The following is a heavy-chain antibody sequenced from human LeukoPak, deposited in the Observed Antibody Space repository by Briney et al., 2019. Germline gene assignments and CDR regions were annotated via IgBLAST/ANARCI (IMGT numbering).Heavy chain of an antibody. V-gene: IGHV1-24*01. J-gene: IGHJ1*01. CDR1: GYTLTELS. Sequence: ASVKVSCKVSGYTLTELSMHWVRQAPGKGLEWMGGFDPEDGETIYAQKFQGRVTMTEDTSTDTAYMELSSLRSEDTAVYYCATVGLTGSGSYYIPRHLQHWGQGTLVTVSS. D-gene: IGHD3-10*01. CDR2: FDPEDGET. CDR3: ATVGLTGSGSYYIPRHLQH.